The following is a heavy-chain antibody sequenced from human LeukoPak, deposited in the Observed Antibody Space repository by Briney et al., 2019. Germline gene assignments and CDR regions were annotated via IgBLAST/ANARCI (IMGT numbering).Heavy chain of an antibody. D-gene: IGHD3-22*01. CDR1: GYTFTSYG. CDR2: ISAYNGNT. Sequence: ASVKVSRKASGYTFTSYGISWVRQAPGQGLEWMGWISAYNGNTNYAQKLQGRVTMTTDTSTSTAYMELRSLRSDDTAVYYCASHYYDSSGYYPFDYWGQGTLVTVSS. J-gene: IGHJ4*02. CDR3: ASHYYDSSGYYPFDY. V-gene: IGHV1-18*01.